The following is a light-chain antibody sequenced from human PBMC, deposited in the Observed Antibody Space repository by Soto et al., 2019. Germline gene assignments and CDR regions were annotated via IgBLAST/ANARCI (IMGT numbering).Light chain of an antibody. CDR1: SSVVGGYNY. V-gene: IGLV2-14*03. CDR2: YVS. J-gene: IGLJ1*01. CDR3: SSYTSINSYV. Sequence: QSALTQPASVSGSPGQSITISCTGTSSVVGGYNYVSWYQQHPGKAPKLMIYYVSHRPSGVSNRFSGSKSGNTASLTISGLQAEDEADYYCSSYTSINSYVFGTGTKVTVL.